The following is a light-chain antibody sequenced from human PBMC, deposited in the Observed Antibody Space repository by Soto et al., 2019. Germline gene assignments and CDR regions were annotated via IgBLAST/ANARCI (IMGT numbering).Light chain of an antibody. V-gene: IGLV1-51*01. CDR2: DDN. J-gene: IGLJ1*01. Sequence: QSVLTQPPSVSAAPGQKVTISCSGSSSNIGGNSVSWYQQLPGTAPKLLIHDDNKRPSGIPDRFSGSKSGTSATLGITGFQTGDEADYYCGSWDSSLSAYVFGTGTKFTVL. CDR3: GSWDSSLSAYV. CDR1: SSNIGGNS.